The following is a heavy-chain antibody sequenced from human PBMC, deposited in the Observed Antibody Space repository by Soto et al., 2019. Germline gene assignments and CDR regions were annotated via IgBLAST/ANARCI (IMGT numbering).Heavy chain of an antibody. D-gene: IGHD2-2*01. J-gene: IGHJ5*02. CDR3: ARIGPDCSSTSCYVANWFDP. V-gene: IGHV1-3*01. CDR2: INAGNGNT. CDR1: GYTFTSYA. Sequence: GPSVKVSCKASGYTFTSYAMHWVRQAPGQRLEWMGWINAGNGNTKYSQKFQGRVTITRDTSASTAYMELSSLRSEDTAVYYCARIGPDCSSTSCYVANWFDPWGQGTLVTVSS.